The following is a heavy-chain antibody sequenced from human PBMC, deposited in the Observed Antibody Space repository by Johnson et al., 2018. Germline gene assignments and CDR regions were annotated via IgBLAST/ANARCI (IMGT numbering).Heavy chain of an antibody. D-gene: IGHD3-3*02. CDR2: MYHSVGA. J-gene: IGHJ1*01. V-gene: IGHV4-59*01. CDR3: ARGRGTGSYAQAYLDH. Sequence: QVQLQESGPGLVKPSDTLSLMCSVSGGSISSYYYHWIRQSLGKGLEWIGKMYHSVGATYNPSLNGRVTLSVDTSTNPFSLKPTSVTAADTAVYYCARGRGTGSYAQAYLDHWGQGTLVTVSS. CDR1: GGSISSYY.